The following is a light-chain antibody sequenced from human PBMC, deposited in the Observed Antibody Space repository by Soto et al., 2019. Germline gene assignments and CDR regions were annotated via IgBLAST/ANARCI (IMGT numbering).Light chain of an antibody. J-gene: IGLJ2*01. CDR3: ISYSGSNNLV. Sequence: QSALTQPPSASGSPGQSVTISCTGTSSDVGGYDYVSWYQQLPGNAPKLMISGINKRPSGVPDRFSGSRSGNTASLTVSGLQAEDEADYYCISYSGSNNLVFGGGTKLTVL. V-gene: IGLV2-8*01. CDR1: SSDVGGYDY. CDR2: GIN.